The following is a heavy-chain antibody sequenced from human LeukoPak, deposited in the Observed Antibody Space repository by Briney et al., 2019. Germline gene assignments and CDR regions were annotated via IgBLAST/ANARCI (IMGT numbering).Heavy chain of an antibody. Sequence: AASVKVSCKASGYTFTSYYMHWVRQAPGQGLEWMGIINPSGGSTSYAQKFQGRVTMTRDTSTSTVYMELSSLRSEDTAVYYCAKALSSSWSTLNYYYYMDVWGKGTTVTVSS. CDR3: AKALSSSWSTLNYYYYMDV. CDR2: INPSGGST. D-gene: IGHD6-13*01. V-gene: IGHV1-46*01. J-gene: IGHJ6*03. CDR1: GYTFTSYY.